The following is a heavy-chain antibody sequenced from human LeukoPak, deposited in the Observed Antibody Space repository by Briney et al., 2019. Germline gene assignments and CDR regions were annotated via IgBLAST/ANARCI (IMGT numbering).Heavy chain of an antibody. CDR2: IDPSDSYT. CDR3: ARHSGGSGSYYNLPFDY. Sequence: GESLKISCKGSGYSFTSYWISWGRQMPGKGLEWMGRIDPSDSYTNYSTSFKGHVTISADKSISTAYLQWSSLKASDTAMYYCARHSGGSGSYYNLPFDYWGQGTLVTVSS. J-gene: IGHJ4*02. V-gene: IGHV5-10-1*01. CDR1: GYSFTSYW. D-gene: IGHD3-10*01.